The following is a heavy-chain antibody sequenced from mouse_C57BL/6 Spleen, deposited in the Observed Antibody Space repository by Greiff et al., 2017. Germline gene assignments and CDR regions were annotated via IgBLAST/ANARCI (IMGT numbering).Heavy chain of an antibody. CDR2: IDPSDSYT. CDR1: GYTFTSYW. CDR3: ARRDYAMDY. J-gene: IGHJ4*01. V-gene: IGHV1-50*01. Sequence: QVQLQQPGAELVKPGASVKLSCKASGYTFTSYWMQWVKQRPGQGLEWIGEIDPSDSYTNYNQKFKGKATLTVDPSSSTAYMQLSSLTSEDSAVYYCARRDYAMDYWGQGTSVTVSS.